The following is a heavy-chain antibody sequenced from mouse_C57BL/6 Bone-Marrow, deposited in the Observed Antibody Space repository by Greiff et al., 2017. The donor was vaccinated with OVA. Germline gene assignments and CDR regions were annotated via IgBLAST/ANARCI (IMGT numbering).Heavy chain of an antibody. CDR3: ASRMVTGNWYVDV. Sequence: DVKLVESGGGLVQPGGSLKLSCAASGFTFSDYYMYWVRQTPEKRLEWVAYISNGGGSTYYPDTVKGRFTISRDNAKNTLYLQMSRLKSEDTAMYYCASRMVTGNWYVDVWGTGTTVTVSS. CDR2: ISNGGGST. D-gene: IGHD2-2*01. CDR1: GFTFSDYY. V-gene: IGHV5-12*01. J-gene: IGHJ1*03.